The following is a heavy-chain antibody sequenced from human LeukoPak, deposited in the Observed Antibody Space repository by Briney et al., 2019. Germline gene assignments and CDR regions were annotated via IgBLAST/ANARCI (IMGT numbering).Heavy chain of an antibody. Sequence: GGSLRLSCVVSGFTFDYAMHWVRQAPGKGLEWVGSINWNNITVVYADSVKGRFTISRDNPKNSLYLRLNSLRAEDTAFYYCAKDSSGGVSSAGILDFWGPGTLVTVSP. J-gene: IGHJ4*02. D-gene: IGHD6-13*01. CDR1: GFTFDYA. V-gene: IGHV3-9*01. CDR2: INWNNITV. CDR3: AKDSSGGVSSAGILDF.